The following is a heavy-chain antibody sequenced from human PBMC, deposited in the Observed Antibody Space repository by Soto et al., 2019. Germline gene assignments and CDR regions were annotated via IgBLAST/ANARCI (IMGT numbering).Heavy chain of an antibody. V-gene: IGHV1-8*01. CDR3: ARGKAFGSYYWFDP. J-gene: IGHJ5*02. Sequence: ASVKVSCKASGYTFTSYDINWVRQATGQGLEWMGWMNPNSGNTGYAQKFQGRVTMTRNTSISTAYMELSSRRSEDTAVYYGARGKAFGSYYWFDPWGQGTLVTVSS. D-gene: IGHD1-26*01. CDR1: GYTFTSYD. CDR2: MNPNSGNT.